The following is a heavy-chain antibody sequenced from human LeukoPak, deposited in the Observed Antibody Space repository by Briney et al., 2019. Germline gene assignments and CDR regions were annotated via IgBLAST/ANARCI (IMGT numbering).Heavy chain of an antibody. CDR3: AREAGDNAYDI. D-gene: IGHD2-21*01. CDR2: INPKNGDT. J-gene: IGHJ3*02. Sequence: ASVKVSCKASGYTFTDFYMHWVRQAAGQGLEWMGWINPKNGDTRYVQKFQGRVTMTRDTSISTSYMEVSRLTSDDTAVYYCAREAGDNAYDIWGQGTVVTVSS. CDR1: GYTFTDFY. V-gene: IGHV1-2*02.